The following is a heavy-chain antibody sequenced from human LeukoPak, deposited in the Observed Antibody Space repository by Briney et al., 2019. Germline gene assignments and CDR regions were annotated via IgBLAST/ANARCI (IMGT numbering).Heavy chain of an antibody. CDR3: VSMRFGELLSSDRPVVGMDV. Sequence: ASVKVSCKASGYTFTGYYMHWVRQAPGQGLEWMGWINPNSGGTNYAQKFQGRVTMTRDTSTSTAYMELSRLRSDDTAVYCCVSMRFGELLSSDRPVVGMDVWGQGTTVTVSS. J-gene: IGHJ6*02. CDR2: INPNSGGT. V-gene: IGHV1-2*02. CDR1: GYTFTGYY. D-gene: IGHD3-10*01.